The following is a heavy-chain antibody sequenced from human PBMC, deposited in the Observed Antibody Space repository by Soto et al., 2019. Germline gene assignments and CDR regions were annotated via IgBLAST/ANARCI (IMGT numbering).Heavy chain of an antibody. CDR3: AKGHLGELSYKQGGY. Sequence: GGSLRLSCAASGFTFSSYAMSWVRQAPGKGLEWVSAISGSGGSTYYADSVKGRFTISRDNSKNTLYLQMNSLRAEDTAVYYCAKGHLGELSYKQGGYWGQGTLVTVSS. V-gene: IGHV3-23*01. D-gene: IGHD3-16*02. CDR1: GFTFSSYA. J-gene: IGHJ4*02. CDR2: ISGSGGST.